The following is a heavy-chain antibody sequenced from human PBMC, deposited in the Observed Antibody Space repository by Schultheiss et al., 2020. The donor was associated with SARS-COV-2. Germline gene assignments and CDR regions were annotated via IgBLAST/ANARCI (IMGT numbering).Heavy chain of an antibody. CDR2: ISYDGSGK. CDR1: GFTFSSYA. CDR3: AKDITGYSSGWNY. D-gene: IGHD6-19*01. V-gene: IGHV3-30*04. J-gene: IGHJ4*02. Sequence: GGSLRLSCAASGFTFSSYAMHWVRQAPGKGLEWVAVISYDGSGKYYADSAKGRFIISRDISKNILYLQMNSLRAEDTAVYYCAKDITGYSSGWNYWGQGTLVTVSS.